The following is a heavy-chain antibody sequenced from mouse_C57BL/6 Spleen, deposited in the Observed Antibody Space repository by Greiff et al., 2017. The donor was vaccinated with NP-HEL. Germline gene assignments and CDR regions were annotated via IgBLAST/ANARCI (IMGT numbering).Heavy chain of an antibody. CDR2: INYDGSST. V-gene: IGHV5-16*01. J-gene: IGHJ2*01. Sequence: EVKLMESEGGLVQPGSSMKLSCTASGFTFSDYYMAWVRQVPEKGLEWVANINYDGSSTYYLDSLKSRFIISRDNAKNILYLQMSSLKSEDTATYYCAREEPEGIFDYWGQGTTLTVSS. CDR1: GFTFSDYY. D-gene: IGHD6-1*01. CDR3: AREEPEGIFDY.